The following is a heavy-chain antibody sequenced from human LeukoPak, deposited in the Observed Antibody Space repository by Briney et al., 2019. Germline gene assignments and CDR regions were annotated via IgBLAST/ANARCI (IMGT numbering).Heavy chain of an antibody. J-gene: IGHJ5*02. CDR2: INPNSGGT. CDR3: SRDHGYSSGWYVWFDP. D-gene: IGHD6-19*01. CDR1: GCTFTGYY. V-gene: IGHV1-2*02. Sequence: ASVKVSCKASGCTFTGYYMHWVRQAPGQGLEWMGWINPNSGGTNYAQKFQGRVTMTRDTSISTAYMELSRLRSDDTAVYYCSRDHGYSSGWYVWFDPWGQGTLVTVSS.